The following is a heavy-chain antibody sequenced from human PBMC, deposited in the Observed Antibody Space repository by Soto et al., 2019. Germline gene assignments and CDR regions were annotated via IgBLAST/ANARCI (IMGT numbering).Heavy chain of an antibody. V-gene: IGHV1-69*13. Sequence: SVKVSCKASGGTFSGYAISWVRQAPGQGLEWMGGIIPIFGTANYAQKFQGRVTITADESTSTAYMELSSLRSEDTAVYYCARDYYDSSGYPRNAFDIWGQGTMVTVSS. CDR1: GGTFSGYA. CDR2: IIPIFGTA. D-gene: IGHD3-22*01. CDR3: ARDYYDSSGYPRNAFDI. J-gene: IGHJ3*02.